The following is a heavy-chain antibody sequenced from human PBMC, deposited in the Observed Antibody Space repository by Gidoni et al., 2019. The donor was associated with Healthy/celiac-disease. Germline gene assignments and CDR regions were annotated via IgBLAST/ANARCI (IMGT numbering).Heavy chain of an antibody. Sequence: QVQLQESGPGLVKPSETLSLTCTVSGGSISSYYWSWIRQPPGKGLEWIGYIYYSGSTNYNPSLKSRVTISVDTSKNQFSLKLSSVTAADTAVYYCARDRSSGWRGWFDPWGQGTLVTVSS. CDR3: ARDRSSGWRGWFDP. V-gene: IGHV4-59*01. CDR1: GGSISSYY. D-gene: IGHD6-19*01. CDR2: IYYSGST. J-gene: IGHJ5*02.